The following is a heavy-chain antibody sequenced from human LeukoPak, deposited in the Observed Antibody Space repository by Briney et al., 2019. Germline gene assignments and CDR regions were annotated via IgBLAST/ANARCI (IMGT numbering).Heavy chain of an antibody. D-gene: IGHD4-23*01. CDR1: GFTFSSYA. Sequence: PGGSLRLSCAASGFTFSSYAMSWVRQAPGKGLEWVSGISDSGDTTYYADSVKGRFSISRENSKNTLSLQMNSLRAEDTAVYYCATGRGGGNSVYFDNWGQGTLVTVSS. CDR2: ISDSGDTT. J-gene: IGHJ4*02. V-gene: IGHV3-23*01. CDR3: ATGRGGGNSVYFDN.